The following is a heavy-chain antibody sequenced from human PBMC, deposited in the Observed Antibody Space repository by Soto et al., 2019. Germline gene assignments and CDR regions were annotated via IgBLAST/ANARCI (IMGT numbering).Heavy chain of an antibody. CDR2: IIPIFGTA. J-gene: IGHJ4*02. CDR3: ARDRGYDPRSGEPAFDY. D-gene: IGHD5-12*01. CDR1: GGTFSSYA. V-gene: IGHV1-69*12. Sequence: QVQLVQSGAEVKKPGSSVKVSCKASGGTFSSYAISWVRQAPGQGLEWMGGIIPIFGTANYAQKFQGRVTITADESTSTAYMELSSLRSEDTAVYYCARDRGYDPRSGEPAFDYWGQGTLVTVSS.